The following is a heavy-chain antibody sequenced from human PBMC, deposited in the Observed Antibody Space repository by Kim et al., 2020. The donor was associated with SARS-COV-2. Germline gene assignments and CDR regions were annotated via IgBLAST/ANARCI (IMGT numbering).Heavy chain of an antibody. CDR2: IYHSGST. CDR3: ARVPITIFGVDAFDI. CDR1: GASINNNHW. Sequence: SETLSLTCAVSGASINNNHWWSWVRQPPGKGLEWIGEIYHSGSTNYNPSLNSRASISVDKSNNQFSLKLSSVTAADTAVYYCARVPITIFGVDAFDIWGQGTMVTVSS. V-gene: IGHV4-4*02. J-gene: IGHJ3*02. D-gene: IGHD3-3*01.